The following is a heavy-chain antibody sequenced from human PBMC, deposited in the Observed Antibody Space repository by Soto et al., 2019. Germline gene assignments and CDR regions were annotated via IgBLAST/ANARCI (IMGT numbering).Heavy chain of an antibody. CDR1: GYTFTSYG. Sequence: ASVKVSCKASGYTFTSYGICWMRQAPGQGLEWMGIINPSSGTTTYAQKFQGRVTMTRDTSTSTVYMDLSSLRSEDTAVYYCARSPYSSGYYYAIDYWGQGTQVTVSS. CDR2: INPSSGTT. CDR3: ARSPYSSGYYYAIDY. J-gene: IGHJ4*02. V-gene: IGHV1-46*01. D-gene: IGHD3-22*01.